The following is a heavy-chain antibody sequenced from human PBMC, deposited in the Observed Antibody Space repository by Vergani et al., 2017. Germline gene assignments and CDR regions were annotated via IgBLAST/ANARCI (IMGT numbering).Heavy chain of an antibody. J-gene: IGHJ4*02. CDR3: AALYGDDGFSPF. Sequence: EVQLVESGGSVLRPGGSLRLSCAASGFTFADYVTSWVRQAPGKGLEWDSVISGPNFRTHYTDSVKGRFTISRDDSKNTVYLQINSLGAEDTDFYYCAALYGDDGFSPFWGQGTLVTVSS. CDR1: GFTFADYV. D-gene: IGHD2-21*01. CDR2: ISGPNFRT. V-gene: IGHV3-23*04.